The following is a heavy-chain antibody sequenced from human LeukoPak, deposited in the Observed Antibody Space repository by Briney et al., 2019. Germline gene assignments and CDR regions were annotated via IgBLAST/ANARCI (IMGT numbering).Heavy chain of an antibody. CDR2: ISRSSGSI. Sequence: GGSLRLSCTASGFSFSSYSMNWVRQAPGKGLEWVSSISRSSGSIYYADSMKGRFTVSRDNAKNTLYLQMNSLRAEDTAVYYCATAGNYRFDYWGQGTMVTVSS. D-gene: IGHD1-7*01. V-gene: IGHV3-21*01. CDR3: ATAGNYRFDY. J-gene: IGHJ4*02. CDR1: GFSFSSYS.